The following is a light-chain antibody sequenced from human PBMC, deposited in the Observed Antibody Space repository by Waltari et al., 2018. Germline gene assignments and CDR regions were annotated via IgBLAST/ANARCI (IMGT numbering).Light chain of an antibody. CDR3: QQYYSPPWT. CDR2: WTS. Sequence: DIVMTPSPDSLAVSLGERATINCRSSESVLHNINNQNYLAWYQQKEGQPPKLLIYWTSTRQSGVPDRFSGSGSGTDFTLTINSLQTEDVAVYYCQQYYSPPWTFGQGTKVEV. J-gene: IGKJ1*01. CDR1: ESVLHNINNQNY. V-gene: IGKV4-1*01.